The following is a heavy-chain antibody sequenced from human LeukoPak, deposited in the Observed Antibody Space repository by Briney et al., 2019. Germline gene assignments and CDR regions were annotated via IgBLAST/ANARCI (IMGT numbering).Heavy chain of an antibody. D-gene: IGHD3-10*01. CDR1: GYTFTSYG. J-gene: IGHJ4*02. CDR2: ISAYNGNT. CDR3: ARLGSGSYYNDPDFDY. V-gene: IGHV1-18*01. Sequence: GASVKVSCKASGYTFTSYGISWVRQAPGQGLEWMGWISAYNGNTNYAQKLQGRVTMTTDTSTSTAYMELSRLRSDDTAVYYCARLGSGSYYNDPDFDYWGQGTLVTVSS.